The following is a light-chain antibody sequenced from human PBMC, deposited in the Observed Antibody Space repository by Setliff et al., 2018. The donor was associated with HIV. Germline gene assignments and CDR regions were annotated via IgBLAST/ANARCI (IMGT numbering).Light chain of an antibody. CDR2: EVI. Sequence: QSVLTQPASVSGSPGQSITISCTGTSSDIGVSKYVSWYQQHPGRAPKLMIFEVINRPSGVSDRFSGSKSGNTASLTISGLRAEDEADYYCSSYASTNTLPFGAGTKVTVL. J-gene: IGLJ1*01. CDR1: SSDIGVSKY. CDR3: SSYASTNTLP. V-gene: IGLV2-14*01.